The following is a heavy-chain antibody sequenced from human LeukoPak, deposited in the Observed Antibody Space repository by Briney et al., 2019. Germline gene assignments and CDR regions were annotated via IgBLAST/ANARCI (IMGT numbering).Heavy chain of an antibody. V-gene: IGHV3-21*01. CDR1: GFTFSSYS. CDR3: ARGNSGYDLGGESHYFDY. Sequence: GGSLRLSCAASGFTFSSYSMNWVRQAPGKGLEWVSSISSSSSYIYYADSVKGRFTISRDNAKNSLYLQMNSLRAEDTAVYYCARGNSGYDLGGESHYFDYWGQGTLVTVSS. D-gene: IGHD5-12*01. J-gene: IGHJ4*02. CDR2: ISSSSSYI.